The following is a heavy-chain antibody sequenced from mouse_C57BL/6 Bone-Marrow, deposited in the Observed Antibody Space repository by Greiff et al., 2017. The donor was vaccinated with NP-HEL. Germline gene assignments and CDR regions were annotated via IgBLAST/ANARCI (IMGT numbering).Heavy chain of an antibody. D-gene: IGHD1-1*01. CDR2: IDPETGGT. CDR1: GYTFTDYE. Sequence: QVQLQQSGAELVRPGASVTLSCKASGYTFTDYEMHWVKQTPVHGLEWIGAIDPETGGTAYNQKFKGKAILTADKSSSTAYMELRSLTSEDSAVDYCTSPTVDYAMDYWGQGTSVTVSS. CDR3: TSPTVDYAMDY. J-gene: IGHJ4*01. V-gene: IGHV1-15*01.